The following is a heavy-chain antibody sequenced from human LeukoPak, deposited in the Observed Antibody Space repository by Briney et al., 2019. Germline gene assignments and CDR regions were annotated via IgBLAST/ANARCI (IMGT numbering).Heavy chain of an antibody. D-gene: IGHD5-12*01. CDR1: GYTFTGYY. J-gene: IGHJ4*02. V-gene: IGHV1-2*02. Sequence: GASVKVSCKASGYTFTGYYMHWVRQAPGQGLEWMGWINPNSGGTNYAQKFQGRVTMTRDTPISTAYMELSRLRSDDTAVYYCARGRSGYDAPGDYWGQGTLVTVSS. CDR3: ARGRSGYDAPGDY. CDR2: INPNSGGT.